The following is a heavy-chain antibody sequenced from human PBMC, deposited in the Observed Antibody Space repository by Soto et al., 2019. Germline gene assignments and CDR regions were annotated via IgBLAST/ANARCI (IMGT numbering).Heavy chain of an antibody. J-gene: IGHJ3*02. Sequence: GGSLRLSCAASGFTFSSYAMSWVRQAPGKGLEWVSAISGSGGSTYRADSVKGRFTISRDNSKNTLYLQMNSLRAEDTAVYYCAKYGDYYDSSGYSRAPHDAFDIWGQGTMVTVSS. CDR3: AKYGDYYDSSGYSRAPHDAFDI. CDR2: ISGSGGST. D-gene: IGHD3-22*01. V-gene: IGHV3-23*01. CDR1: GFTFSSYA.